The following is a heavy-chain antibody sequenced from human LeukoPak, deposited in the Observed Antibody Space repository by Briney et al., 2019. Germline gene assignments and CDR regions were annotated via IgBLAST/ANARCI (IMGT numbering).Heavy chain of an antibody. V-gene: IGHV1-2*02. J-gene: IGHJ6*02. Sequence: ASVKVSCKASGYAFTGYNMHWVRQAPGQGLEWMGWINPNSGGTNYAQKFQGRVTMTRDMSISTAYMELSRLTSDDTAVYYCARWFTITSGDYDILTSSYHRGMDVWGQGATVTVSS. CDR3: ARWFTITSGDYDILTSSYHRGMDV. D-gene: IGHD3-9*01. CDR1: GYAFTGYN. CDR2: INPNSGGT.